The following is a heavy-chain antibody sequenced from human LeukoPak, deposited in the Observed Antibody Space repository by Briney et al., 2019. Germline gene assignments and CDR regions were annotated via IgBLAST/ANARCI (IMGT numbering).Heavy chain of an antibody. CDR2: ITTSGGST. Sequence: ASVKVSCKASGYTFTSYYMHGVRQAPGQGLEWMGIITTSGGSTSYAQKFQGRVTMTRDMSTSTVYMELSSLRSEDTAVYYCARDFYSSGWSYFDYWGQGTLVTVSS. J-gene: IGHJ4*02. CDR1: GYTFTSYY. V-gene: IGHV1-46*01. CDR3: ARDFYSSGWSYFDY. D-gene: IGHD6-19*01.